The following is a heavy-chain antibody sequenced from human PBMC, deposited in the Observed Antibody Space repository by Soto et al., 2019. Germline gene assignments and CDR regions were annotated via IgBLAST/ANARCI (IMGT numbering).Heavy chain of an antibody. Sequence: SETLSLTCTVSGGSISSYYWSWIRQPPGKGLEWIGYIYYSGSTNYNPSLKSRVTISVDTSKNQFSLKLSSVTAADTAVYYCARGVIAVAPLDYWGQGTLVTVSS. J-gene: IGHJ4*02. CDR1: GGSISSYY. CDR3: ARGVIAVAPLDY. V-gene: IGHV4-59*01. D-gene: IGHD6-19*01. CDR2: IYYSGST.